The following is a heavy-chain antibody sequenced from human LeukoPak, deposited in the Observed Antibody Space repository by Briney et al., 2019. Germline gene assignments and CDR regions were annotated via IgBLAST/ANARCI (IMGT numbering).Heavy chain of an antibody. J-gene: IGHJ4*02. CDR1: GFTFDDYA. CDR3: ARGSGSLDY. CDR2: ISWNSGSI. V-gene: IGHV3-9*01. Sequence: GGSLRLSCAASGFTFDDYAMHWVRQAPGKGLEWVSGISWNSGSIGYADSVKGRFTISRENAKNSLYLQMNSLRAGDTAVYYCARGSGSLDYWGQGTLVTVSS. D-gene: IGHD3-22*01.